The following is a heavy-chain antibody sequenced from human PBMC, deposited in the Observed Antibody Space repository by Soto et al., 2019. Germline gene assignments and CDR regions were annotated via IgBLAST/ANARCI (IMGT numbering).Heavy chain of an antibody. Sequence: PGESLKISCKCSGYSFTSYWISWVRQMPGKGLEWMGRIDPSDSYTKYSPSFQGHVTISADKSISTAYVQWSSLKASDTAMYYCARQGYYYYYGMDVWGQGTTVTVSS. CDR1: GYSFTSYW. J-gene: IGHJ6*02. CDR3: ARQGYYYYYGMDV. V-gene: IGHV5-10-1*01. CDR2: IDPSDSYT.